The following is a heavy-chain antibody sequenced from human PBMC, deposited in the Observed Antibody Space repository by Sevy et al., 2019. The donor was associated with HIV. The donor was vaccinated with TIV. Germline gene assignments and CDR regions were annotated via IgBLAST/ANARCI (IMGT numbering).Heavy chain of an antibody. J-gene: IGHJ6*03. Sequence: GGSLRLSCAASGFTFSSYAMSWVRQAPGKGLEWVSAISGSGGSTYYADSVKGRFTISRDNSKNTLYLQTNSLRAEDTAVYYCAKWRPPAHYYYMDVWGKGTTVTVSS. CDR2: ISGSGGST. D-gene: IGHD2-2*01. V-gene: IGHV3-23*01. CDR3: AKWRPPAHYYYMDV. CDR1: GFTFSSYA.